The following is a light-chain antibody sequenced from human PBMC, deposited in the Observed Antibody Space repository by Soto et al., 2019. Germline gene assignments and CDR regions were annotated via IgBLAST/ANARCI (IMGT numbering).Light chain of an antibody. CDR2: DVS. J-gene: IGLJ2*01. CDR3: RSYDSRRTPVV. V-gene: IGLV2-14*01. CDR1: SSDVGGYNY. Sequence: QSALTQPASVSGSPGQSITISCTGTSSDVGGYNYVSWYQQHPGKAPKLMIYDVSNRPSGVSNRFSGSKSGNPASLTISGLQAEDEAEYYCRSYDSRRTPVVFGGGTKVTVL.